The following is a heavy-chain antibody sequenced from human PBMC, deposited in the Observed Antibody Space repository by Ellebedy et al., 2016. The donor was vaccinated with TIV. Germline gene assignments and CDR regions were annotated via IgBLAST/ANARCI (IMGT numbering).Heavy chain of an antibody. J-gene: IGHJ6*02. CDR2: ISYDGSKK. V-gene: IGHV3-30*18. CDR1: GFTFSSYG. CDR3: AKHTVAADIGDGINYYYYYGMDV. Sequence: GGSLRLXXVASGFTFSSYGVHWVRQAPGKGLEWVAVISYDGSKKYHADSVKGRFTISRDNSKNTLFLQMTSLRPEDTAMYYCAKHTVAADIGDGINYYYYYGMDVWGQGTTVTVSS. D-gene: IGHD2-2*01.